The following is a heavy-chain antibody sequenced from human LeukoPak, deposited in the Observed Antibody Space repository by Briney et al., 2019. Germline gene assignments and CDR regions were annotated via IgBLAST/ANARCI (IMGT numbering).Heavy chain of an antibody. J-gene: IGHJ4*02. D-gene: IGHD3-9*01. CDR1: GGSISSYY. CDR3: ARVDILTGYVFDY. CDR2: IYYSGST. V-gene: IGHV4-59*01. Sequence: SETLSLTCTVSGGSISSYYWSWIRQPPGKGLEWIGYIYYSGSTNYNPSLKSRVTISVDTSKNQFSLKLSSVTAADTAVYYCARVDILTGYVFDYWGQGTLVTVSS.